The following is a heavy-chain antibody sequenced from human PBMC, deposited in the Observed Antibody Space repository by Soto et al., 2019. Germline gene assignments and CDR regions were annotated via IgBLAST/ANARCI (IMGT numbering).Heavy chain of an antibody. CDR1: GYTFTGYY. CDR2: INPNSGGT. J-gene: IGHJ6*03. CDR3: ARELPAYYYMDV. D-gene: IGHD2-15*01. Sequence: ASVKVSCKASGYTFTGYYMHWVRQAPGQGLEWMGWINPNSGGTNYAQKFQGWVTMTRDTSISTAYMELSRLRSDDTAVYYCARELPAYYYMDVWGKGTTVTVSS. V-gene: IGHV1-2*04.